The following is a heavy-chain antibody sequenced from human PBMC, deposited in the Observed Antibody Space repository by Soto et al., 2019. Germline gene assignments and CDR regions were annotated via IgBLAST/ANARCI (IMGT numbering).Heavy chain of an antibody. CDR3: VAHASSFGP. CDR2: IKEDGSEK. CDR1: GFTFRAYW. J-gene: IGHJ5*02. D-gene: IGHD3-16*01. Sequence: EMQLVESGGDLVQPGGSLRLSCVGSGFTFRAYWMSWVRQAAGQGLEWVATIKEDGSEKDYVDSVKGRFTISRDNAMNSLYLQMNSLRAEDTAVYYCVAHASSFGPWGQGTLVTVSS. V-gene: IGHV3-7*05.